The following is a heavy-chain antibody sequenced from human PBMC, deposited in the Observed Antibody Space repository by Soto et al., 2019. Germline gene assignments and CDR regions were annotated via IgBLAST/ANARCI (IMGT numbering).Heavy chain of an antibody. CDR2: IYYSGST. V-gene: IGHV4-31*03. CDR3: ARTYSGSLYYFDY. D-gene: IGHD1-26*01. CDR1: GGSSSSGGYY. Sequence: ALSLTCTVSGGSSSSGGYYWSWIRHHPGKGLEWIGYIYYSGSTYYNPSLKSRVTISVDTSKNQFSLKLSSVTAADTAVYYCARTYSGSLYYFDYWGQGTPVPVSP. J-gene: IGHJ4*02.